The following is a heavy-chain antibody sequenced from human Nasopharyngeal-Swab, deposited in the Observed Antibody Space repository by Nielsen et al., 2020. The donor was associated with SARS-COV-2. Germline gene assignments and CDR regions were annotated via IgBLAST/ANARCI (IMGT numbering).Heavy chain of an antibody. D-gene: IGHD2-15*01. Sequence: SETLSLTCAVYGGSFSGYYWSWIRQPPGKGLEWIGEINHSGSINYNPSLKSRVTISVDTSKNQFSLKLSSVTAADTAVYYCARQDSQWGQGTLVTVSS. V-gene: IGHV4-34*01. CDR3: ARQDSQ. CDR2: INHSGSI. CDR1: GGSFSGYY. J-gene: IGHJ4*02.